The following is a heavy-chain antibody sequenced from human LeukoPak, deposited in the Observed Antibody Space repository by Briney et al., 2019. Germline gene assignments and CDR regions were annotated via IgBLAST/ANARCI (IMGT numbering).Heavy chain of an antibody. V-gene: IGHV4-4*09. Sequence: PSETLSLTCTVSGVSISSYYCSWIRQPPGKGLEWIRYISTSGSTDYSPSLKSRVTISVDRSKNQCSLNLSSVTAADTAVYYCARHDEGSGWYRSYIDLWGRGTLVIVSS. D-gene: IGHD6-19*01. CDR1: GVSISSYY. CDR3: ARHDEGSGWYRSYIDL. J-gene: IGHJ2*01. CDR2: ISTSGST.